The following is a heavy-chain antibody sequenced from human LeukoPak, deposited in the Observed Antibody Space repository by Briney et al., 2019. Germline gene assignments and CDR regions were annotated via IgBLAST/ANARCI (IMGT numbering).Heavy chain of an antibody. CDR2: IYPGDSDT. Sequence: GESLKISCKGSGYSFTSYWIGWVRQMPGKGLEWMGLIYPGDSDTRYSPSFQGQVTISADKSISTAYLQWSSLKASDTAMYYCARWNGYSSSFYYFDYWGQETLVTVSS. CDR3: ARWNGYSSSFYYFDY. CDR1: GYSFTSYW. D-gene: IGHD6-6*01. V-gene: IGHV5-51*01. J-gene: IGHJ4*02.